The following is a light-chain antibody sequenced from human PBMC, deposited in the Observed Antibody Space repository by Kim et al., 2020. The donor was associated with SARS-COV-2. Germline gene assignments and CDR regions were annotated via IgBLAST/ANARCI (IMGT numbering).Light chain of an antibody. CDR1: QSVSSSY. CDR2: GAS. V-gene: IGKV3-20*01. Sequence: PGERATLSCRASQSVSSSYLAWYQQKPGQAPGLLIYGASNRDTGIPDRSTGSGSGTDFTLTISRLEPEDVAVYYCQQYGSAFTFGPGTKAD. J-gene: IGKJ3*01. CDR3: QQYGSAFT.